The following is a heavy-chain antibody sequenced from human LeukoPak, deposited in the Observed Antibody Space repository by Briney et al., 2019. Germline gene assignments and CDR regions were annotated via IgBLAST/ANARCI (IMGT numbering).Heavy chain of an antibody. CDR3: ARDGRYFDWLLIH. CDR1: GFTFSSYA. D-gene: IGHD3-9*01. J-gene: IGHJ4*02. Sequence: GGSLRLSCAASGFTFSSYAMHWVRQAPGKGLEWVAVISYDGSNKYYADSVKGRFTISRDNSKNTLYRQMNSLRAEDTAVYYCARDGRYFDWLLIHWGQGTLVTVSS. V-gene: IGHV3-30*04. CDR2: ISYDGSNK.